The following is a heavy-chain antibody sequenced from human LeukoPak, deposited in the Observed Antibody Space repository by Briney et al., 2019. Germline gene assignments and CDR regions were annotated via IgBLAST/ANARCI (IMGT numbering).Heavy chain of an antibody. Sequence: GGSLRLSCVASGLTVSNHWMSWVRQAPGKGLEWVASIREERGQEYYVDSVKGRFTISKNSAKNSLYLQMNTLRVEDTAMYYCASLDTAKQPLANHWGQGTLVTVSS. D-gene: IGHD5-18*01. CDR2: IREERGQE. CDR3: ASLDTAKQPLANH. J-gene: IGHJ5*02. CDR1: GLTVSNHW. V-gene: IGHV3-7*03.